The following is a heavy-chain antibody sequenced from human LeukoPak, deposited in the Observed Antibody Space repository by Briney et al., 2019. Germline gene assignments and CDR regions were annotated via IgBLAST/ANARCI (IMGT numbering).Heavy chain of an antibody. V-gene: IGHV3-23*01. J-gene: IGHJ6*03. CDR3: ARSGGRPSCYTCYYYMDV. CDR1: GFTFSSSA. D-gene: IGHD2-2*02. Sequence: PGGSLRLSCAASGFTFSSSAMNCVRQVPGRGLEWVSAVSAAGTSAFYSDSVRGRFAISRDNSKNTLYLQMSSLRAEDTAVYYCARSGGRPSCYTCYYYMDVWGKGTTVTVSS. CDR2: VSAAGTSA.